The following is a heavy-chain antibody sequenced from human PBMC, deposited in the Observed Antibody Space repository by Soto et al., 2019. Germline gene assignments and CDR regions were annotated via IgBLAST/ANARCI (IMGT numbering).Heavy chain of an antibody. CDR1: GFTFSSYA. CDR3: ARRGPGTYFDY. D-gene: IGHD6-13*01. V-gene: IGHV3-23*01. J-gene: IGHJ4*02. Sequence: EVQLLESGGGLVQPGGSLRLSCAASGFTFSSYAMRWVRQAPGKGLEWVSAVSGSGGSTYYADSVKGRFTISRDNSKNTLYLQVNGLSAEDTAVYYCARRGPGTYFDYWGQGTLVTVSS. CDR2: VSGSGGST.